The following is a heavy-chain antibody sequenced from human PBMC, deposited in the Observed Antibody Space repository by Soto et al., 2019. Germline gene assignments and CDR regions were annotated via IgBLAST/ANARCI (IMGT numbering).Heavy chain of an antibody. CDR1: GYSFTSFW. V-gene: IGHV5-10-1*01. J-gene: IGHJ4*02. CDR3: ARHEREGQHGLGY. Sequence: GESLKISCKSSGYSFTSFWISWVRQMPGKGLEWMGRIHPSDSYTNYSPSFHGHVTDSADTSISTAYLQRNSLKASETAMYYCARHEREGQHGLGYWGLGTLVTVSS. CDR2: IHPSDSYT. D-gene: IGHD2-21*01.